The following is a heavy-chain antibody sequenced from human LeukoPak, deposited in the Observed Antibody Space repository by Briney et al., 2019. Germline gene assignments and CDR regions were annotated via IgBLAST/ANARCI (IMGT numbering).Heavy chain of an antibody. V-gene: IGHV1-2*02. Sequence: GASVKVSCKAYGYTFTRYHMHWVRQAPGQGLEWMGWISPNSGDTGFAQKFQGRVTMTRDTSISTAYLELSRLRSDDTAVYYCVRSGYNWGFDYWGQGTLVTVSS. CDR1: GYTFTRYH. CDR3: VRSGYNWGFDY. CDR2: ISPNSGDT. J-gene: IGHJ4*02. D-gene: IGHD1-1*01.